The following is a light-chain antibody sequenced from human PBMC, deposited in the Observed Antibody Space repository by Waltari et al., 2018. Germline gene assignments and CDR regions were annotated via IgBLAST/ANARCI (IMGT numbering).Light chain of an antibody. Sequence: DIVMTQSPDSLAVSLGERATINCKSSQSVLYSSNNKNYLAWYQQKPGQPPKLLIYWASTRESRVPDRFSGSGSGTDFTLTISSLQAEDVAVYYCQQYYSPGTFGQGTKLEIK. J-gene: IGKJ2*02. CDR3: QQYYSPGT. CDR2: WAS. CDR1: QSVLYSSNNKNY. V-gene: IGKV4-1*01.